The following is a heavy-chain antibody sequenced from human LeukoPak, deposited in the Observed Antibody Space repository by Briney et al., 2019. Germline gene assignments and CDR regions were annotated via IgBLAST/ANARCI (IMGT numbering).Heavy chain of an antibody. CDR3: ARGLAGTTYYYGMDV. J-gene: IGHJ6*02. CDR2: INHSGST. Sequence: PSQTLSLTCAVYGGSFSGYYWSWIRQHPRIGLEWIGEINHSGSTNYNPPLKSRVTISVDTSKNQFYLKLSSVTAADTAVYYCARGLAGTTYYYGMDVWGQGTTVVVS. V-gene: IGHV4-34*01. D-gene: IGHD1-7*01. CDR1: GGSFSGYY.